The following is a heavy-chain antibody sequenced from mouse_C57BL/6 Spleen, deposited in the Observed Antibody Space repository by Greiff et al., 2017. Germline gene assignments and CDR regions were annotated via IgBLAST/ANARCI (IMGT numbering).Heavy chain of an antibody. Sequence: QVQLQQPGAELVMPGASVKLSCKASGYTFTSYRMHWVKQRPGQGLEWIGEIDPSDSYTNYNQKFKGKATLTVDKSSSTAYMQLSSLTSEDSAVYYCARPLDGYYTWFAYWGQGTLVTVSA. D-gene: IGHD2-3*01. CDR2: IDPSDSYT. CDR1: GYTFTSYR. J-gene: IGHJ3*01. CDR3: ARPLDGYYTWFAY. V-gene: IGHV1-69*01.